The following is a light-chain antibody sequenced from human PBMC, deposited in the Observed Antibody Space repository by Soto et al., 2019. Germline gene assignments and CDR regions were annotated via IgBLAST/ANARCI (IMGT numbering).Light chain of an antibody. CDR2: AAS. CDR1: QGISSW. Sequence: DMQMTQSPSTRCASVGDTFTITCRASQGISSWLAWYQQKPGKAPKLLIYAASSLQSGVPSRFSGSGSGTDFTLTISSLEPEDFAVYYCQQRSNWPPWTFGQGTKVDIK. V-gene: IGKV1-12*01. J-gene: IGKJ1*01. CDR3: QQRSNWPPWT.